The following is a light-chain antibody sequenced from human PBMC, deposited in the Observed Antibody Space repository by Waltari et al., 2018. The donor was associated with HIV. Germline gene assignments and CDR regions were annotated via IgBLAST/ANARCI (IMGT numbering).Light chain of an antibody. CDR3: QSYDTSLSGSGVV. J-gene: IGLJ2*01. V-gene: IGLV1-40*01. CDR2: GNN. CDR1: SSNIGAGFD. Sequence: QFVLTQPPSVSGAPGQRVTLSCTGKSSNIGAGFDVHWYQQLPGTAPKLLVYGNNNRPSGVPDRFSGSKSGTSASLAITGLQPEDEADYYCQSYDTSLSGSGVVFGGGTKLTVL.